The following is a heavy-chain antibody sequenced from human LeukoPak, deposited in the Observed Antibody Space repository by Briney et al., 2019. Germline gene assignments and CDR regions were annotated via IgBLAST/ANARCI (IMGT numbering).Heavy chain of an antibody. CDR2: IKQDGSEK. CDR1: GFTFSSYE. J-gene: IGHJ4*02. CDR3: AREGIAAAANR. V-gene: IGHV3-7*01. Sequence: PGGSLRLSCAASGFTFSSYEMNWVRQAPGKGLEWVANIKQDGSEKYYVDSVKGRVTIFRDNAKNSLYLQMNSLRAEDTAMYYCAREGIAAAANRWGQGTLVTVSS. D-gene: IGHD6-13*01.